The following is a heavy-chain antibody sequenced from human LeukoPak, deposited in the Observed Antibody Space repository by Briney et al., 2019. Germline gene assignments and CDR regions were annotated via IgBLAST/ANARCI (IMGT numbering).Heavy chain of an antibody. Sequence: GGSLRLSCAASGFTFSSYAMSWVRQAPGKGLEWVSAISGSGGSTYYADSVKGRFTISRDNSKNALYLQMSSLRAEDTAVYYCAKSVAGLFDYWGQGTLVTVSS. CDR2: ISGSGGST. V-gene: IGHV3-23*01. J-gene: IGHJ4*02. D-gene: IGHD6-19*01. CDR1: GFTFSSYA. CDR3: AKSVAGLFDY.